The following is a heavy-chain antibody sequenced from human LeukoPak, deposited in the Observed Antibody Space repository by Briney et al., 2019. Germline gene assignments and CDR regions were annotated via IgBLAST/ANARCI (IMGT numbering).Heavy chain of an antibody. V-gene: IGHV3-21*01. D-gene: IGHD6-19*01. J-gene: IGHJ4*02. CDR1: GFTFSTYS. Sequence: GGSLRLSCAASGFTFSTYSMNWFRRAPGKGLEWVSSISSSGSYIYYADSVKGRFTISRDNAQNSLFLQMNSLRAEDTAVYYCANKGVHSGWYNDFWGQGTLVTVSS. CDR2: ISSSGSYI. CDR3: ANKGVHSGWYNDF.